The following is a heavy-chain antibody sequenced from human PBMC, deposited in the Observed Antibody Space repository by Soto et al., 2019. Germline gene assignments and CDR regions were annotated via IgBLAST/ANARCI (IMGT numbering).Heavy chain of an antibody. CDR3: AKDEVGIGYCSGGSCPPSGYYYYMDV. Sequence: QVQLVESGGGVVQPGRSLRLSCAASGFTFSSYGMHWVRQAPGKGLEWVAVISYDGSNKYYADYVKGRFTISRDNSKNTLYLQMNSLRAEDTAVYYCAKDEVGIGYCSGGSCPPSGYYYYMDVWGKGTTVTVSS. CDR1: GFTFSSYG. D-gene: IGHD2-15*01. J-gene: IGHJ6*03. CDR2: ISYDGSNK. V-gene: IGHV3-30*18.